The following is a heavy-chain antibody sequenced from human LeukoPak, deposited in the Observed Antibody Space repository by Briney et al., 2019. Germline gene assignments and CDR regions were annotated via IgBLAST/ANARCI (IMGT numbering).Heavy chain of an antibody. CDR2: TRFEGGIK. Sequence: GGSLRLSCAVSGFIFSDYGFHWVRQAPGKGLEWVAVTRFEGGIKQYADSVKGRFTISRDDSKNTLYLQMNFLKSEDTAVYYCARWGGTRQYYFDYWGQGTLVTVSS. CDR1: GFIFSDYG. J-gene: IGHJ4*02. V-gene: IGHV3-33*01. D-gene: IGHD1-1*01. CDR3: ARWGGTRQYYFDY.